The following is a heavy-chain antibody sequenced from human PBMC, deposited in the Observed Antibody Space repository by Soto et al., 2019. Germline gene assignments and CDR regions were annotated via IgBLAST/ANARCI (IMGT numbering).Heavy chain of an antibody. J-gene: IGHJ6*03. Sequence: ASVKVSCKASGYTFTSYDINWVRQATGQGLEWMGWMNPNSGNTGYAQKFQGRVTKTRNTSISTAYMELSSLRSEDTAVYYCARLGTTVTPGYYYYYMDVWGKGTTVTVSS. D-gene: IGHD4-17*01. CDR2: MNPNSGNT. CDR1: GYTFTSYD. V-gene: IGHV1-8*01. CDR3: ARLGTTVTPGYYYYYMDV.